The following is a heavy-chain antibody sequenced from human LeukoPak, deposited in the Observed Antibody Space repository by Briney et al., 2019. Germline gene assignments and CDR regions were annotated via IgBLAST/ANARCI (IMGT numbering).Heavy chain of an antibody. CDR1: GFTFSTYA. CDR2: ISDSGGST. D-gene: IGHD3-22*01. CDR3: ARADTYYYDSSASKGGFDP. J-gene: IGHJ5*02. Sequence: GGSLTLSCSASGFTFSTYALTWVRQAPGKGLEWVSGISDSGGSTYHADSVKGRLTISRENSKKTLYLQMNSLRAEDTAVYYCARADTYYYDSSASKGGFDPWGQGTLVTVS. V-gene: IGHV3-23*01.